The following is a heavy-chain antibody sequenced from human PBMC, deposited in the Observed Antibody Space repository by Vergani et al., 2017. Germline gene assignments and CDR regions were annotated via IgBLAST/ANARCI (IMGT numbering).Heavy chain of an antibody. Sequence: EVQLVESGGGLVKPGGSLRLSCAASAFTFSSYSMNWVRQAPGRGLEWVSSITSSGSYGYSADSVKGRFTISRDNAKKSLYLQMNSLRAEDTAVYYCARGANWNYFGSGYYMDVWGKGTTVTVSS. V-gene: IGHV3-21*01. CDR1: AFTFSSYS. CDR3: ARGANWNYFGSGYYMDV. CDR2: ITSSGSYG. J-gene: IGHJ6*03. D-gene: IGHD1-7*01.